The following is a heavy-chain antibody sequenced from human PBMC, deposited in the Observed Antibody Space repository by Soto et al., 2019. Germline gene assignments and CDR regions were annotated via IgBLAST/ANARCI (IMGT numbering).Heavy chain of an antibody. CDR2: INIDGSSI. D-gene: IGHD3-9*01. J-gene: IGHJ4*02. CDR3: ARVEAQSAFFDR. Sequence: GGSLRLSCAASGFTLNSYWMHWVRQAPGKGLVWVSRINIDGSSISYADSVKGRFTISRDNAKNTLYLQTNSLRVEDTAVYYCARVEAQSAFFDRWGQGT. V-gene: IGHV3-74*01. CDR1: GFTLNSYW.